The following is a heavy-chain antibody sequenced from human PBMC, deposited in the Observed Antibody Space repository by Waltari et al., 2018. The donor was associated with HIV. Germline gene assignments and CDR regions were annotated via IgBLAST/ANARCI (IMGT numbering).Heavy chain of an antibody. D-gene: IGHD1-26*01. CDR2: ISGNGGTT. Sequence: EVQLVESGGGLVQPGGSLRVSCAASGFSFSSYAMSWVRQGPGKGWGGGSCISGNGGTTSYADSVKGRFTISRDNSKNTLYLQMNSLRADDTAVYYCAKPQGGWELLGDFDMWGQGTMVAVSS. V-gene: IGHV3-23*04. CDR3: AKPQGGWELLGDFDM. J-gene: IGHJ3*02. CDR1: GFSFSSYA.